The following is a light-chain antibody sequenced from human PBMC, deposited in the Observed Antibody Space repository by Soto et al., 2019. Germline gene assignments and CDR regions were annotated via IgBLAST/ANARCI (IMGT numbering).Light chain of an antibody. CDR2: GAS. J-gene: IGKJ2*01. CDR3: QQYGSSPGT. CDR1: QSVSSSY. V-gene: IGKV3-20*01. Sequence: EIVLTQSPGTLSLSPGERATLSCKASQSVSSSYLAWYQQKPSQAPRLLIYGASSRATGIPDRISGSGSGTDFTLTISRLEPEDVAVYYCQQYGSSPGTFGQGTKLEIK.